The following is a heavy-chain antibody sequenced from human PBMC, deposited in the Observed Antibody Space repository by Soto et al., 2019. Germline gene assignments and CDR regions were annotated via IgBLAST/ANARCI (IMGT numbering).Heavy chain of an antibody. V-gene: IGHV1-18*01. CDR2: ISVYNGNT. CDR1: GYTFISYG. J-gene: IGHJ4*02. CDR3: ARDLDGSGSYYTDY. D-gene: IGHD3-10*01. Sequence: ASVKVSCKASGYTFISYGINGVRQAPGQGLEWMGWISVYNGNTKYAQKFQGRVTMTTDTSTSTAYMELRSLRPDDTAVYYCARDLDGSGSYYTDYWGQGTLVTVSS.